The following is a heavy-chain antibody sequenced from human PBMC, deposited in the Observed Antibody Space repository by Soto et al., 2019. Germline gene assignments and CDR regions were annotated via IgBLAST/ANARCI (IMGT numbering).Heavy chain of an antibody. V-gene: IGHV3-30-3*01. Sequence: QPGGSLRLSCSASGFTFSSYAMHLVRQAPVKGLEWVAVISYDGSNKYYAGSVKGRFTISRDNSKNTLYLQMNSLRAEDTAVYYCARDLRGYYGYFDYWGQGT. CDR1: GFTFSSYA. CDR3: ARDLRGYYGYFDY. CDR2: ISYDGSNK. J-gene: IGHJ4*02. D-gene: IGHD3-3*01.